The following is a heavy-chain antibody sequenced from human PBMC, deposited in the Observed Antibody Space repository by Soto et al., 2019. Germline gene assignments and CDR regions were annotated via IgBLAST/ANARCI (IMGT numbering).Heavy chain of an antibody. V-gene: IGHV4-59*01. CDR2: IYYSGST. CDR3: ARILRLQFFDY. CDR1: GGSIISYY. Sequence: SETLSLTCTVSGGSIISYYWSWIRQPPGKGLEWIGYIYYSGSTNYNPSLKSRVTISVDTSKNQFSLKLSSVTAADTAVYYCARILRLQFFDYWGQGTLVTVSS. D-gene: IGHD4-4*01. J-gene: IGHJ4*02.